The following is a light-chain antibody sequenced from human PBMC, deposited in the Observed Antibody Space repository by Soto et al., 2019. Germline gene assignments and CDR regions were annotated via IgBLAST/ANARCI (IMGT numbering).Light chain of an antibody. Sequence: VLTQSPDTLSLSPGERATLSCRASQRASRQYLSCYQQRPDQPPRLLIYGVSMRADGIPDRFSGSGSGSEFTLTINRLEPEDFAVYYCQDFDSPQWTFGQGTKVEN. J-gene: IGKJ1*01. CDR3: QDFDSPQWT. V-gene: IGKV3-20*01. CDR1: QRASRQY. CDR2: GVS.